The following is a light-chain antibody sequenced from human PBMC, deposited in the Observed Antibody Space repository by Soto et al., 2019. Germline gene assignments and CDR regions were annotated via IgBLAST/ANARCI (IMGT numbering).Light chain of an antibody. CDR1: QSVSND. V-gene: IGKV3-15*01. CDR3: QQYNVWPRT. CDR2: GAS. Sequence: EIVMTQSPGTLSVSPGERATLSCRASQSVSNDLAWIQQKPGQPPRLLIYGASTRATGIPARFIGSGFGTDFTLTISSLQPEDFAVYSFQQYNVWPRTFGQGTKVEIK. J-gene: IGKJ1*01.